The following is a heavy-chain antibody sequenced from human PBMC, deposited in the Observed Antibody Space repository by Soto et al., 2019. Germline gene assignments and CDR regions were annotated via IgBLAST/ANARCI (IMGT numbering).Heavy chain of an antibody. J-gene: IGHJ5*02. V-gene: IGHV4-30-4*08. CDR2: IYYSGST. CDR3: AGLQSMRLSGLDP. D-gene: IGHD3-16*02. Sequence: TSETLSLTCTVSGVSISSGGYYLRWIRQHPGKGLEWIGYIYYSGSTYYNPSLKSRVTISVDTSKNQFSLKLSSVTAADTAVYYCAGLQSMRLSGLDPWGQGTLVTVS. CDR1: GVSISSGGYY.